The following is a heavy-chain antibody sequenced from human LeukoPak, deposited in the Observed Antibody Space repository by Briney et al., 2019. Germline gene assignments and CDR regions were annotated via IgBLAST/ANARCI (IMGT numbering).Heavy chain of an antibody. CDR2: INWSGGST. V-gene: IGHV3-20*04. J-gene: IGHJ4*02. Sequence: GGSLRLSCTASGFAFDEHGMSWVRQVPGKGLEWDSGINWSGGSTGYADPLRGRFTISRDNAKNSLYLQMDRLRAEDTALYYCARAPITSPFYFDSWGQGTLVTVSS. CDR3: ARAPITSPFYFDS. D-gene: IGHD2-2*01. CDR1: GFAFDEHG.